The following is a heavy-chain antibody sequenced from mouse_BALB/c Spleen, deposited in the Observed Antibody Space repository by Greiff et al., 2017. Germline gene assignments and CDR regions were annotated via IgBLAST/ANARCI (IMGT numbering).Heavy chain of an antibody. Sequence: EVKLVESGAELVRPGALVKLSCKASGFNIKDYYMHWVKQRPEQGLEWIGWIDPENGNTIYDPKFQGKASITADTSSNTAYLQLSSLTSEDTAVYYCARNYGSSPFAYWGQGTLVTVSA. D-gene: IGHD1-1*01. CDR2: IDPENGNT. CDR3: ARNYGSSPFAY. V-gene: IGHV14-1*02. J-gene: IGHJ3*01. CDR1: GFNIKDYY.